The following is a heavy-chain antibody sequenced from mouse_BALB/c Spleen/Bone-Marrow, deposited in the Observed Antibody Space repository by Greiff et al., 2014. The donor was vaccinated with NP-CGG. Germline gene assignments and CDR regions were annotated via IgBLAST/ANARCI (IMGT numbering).Heavy chain of an antibody. J-gene: IGHJ4*01. CDR1: GFTFSSYI. CDR2: ISNGGGST. V-gene: IGHV5-12-2*01. CDR3: ARQGVYYGKTYYAMDY. Sequence: EVMLVESGGGLVQPGGSLKISCAASGFTFSSYIMSWVRQTPEKRLEWVAYISNGGGSTNYPDTVKGRFTISRDNAKNTLYLQMISLKSEDTAMYYCARQGVYYGKTYYAMDYWGQGTSVTVSA. D-gene: IGHD2-1*01.